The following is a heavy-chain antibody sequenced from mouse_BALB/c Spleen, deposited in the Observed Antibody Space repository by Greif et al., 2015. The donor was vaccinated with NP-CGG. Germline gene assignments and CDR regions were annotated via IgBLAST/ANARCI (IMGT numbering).Heavy chain of an antibody. D-gene: IGHD2-4*01. V-gene: IGHV5-17*02. J-gene: IGHJ1*01. Sequence: EVQGVESGGGLVQPGGSRKLSCAASGFTFSSFGMHWVRQAPEKGLEWVAYISSGSSTIYYADTVKGRFTISRDNPKNTLFLQMTSLRSEDTAMYYCASTMITDWYFDVWGAGTTVTVSS. CDR1: GFTFSSFG. CDR2: ISSGSSTI. CDR3: ASTMITDWYFDV.